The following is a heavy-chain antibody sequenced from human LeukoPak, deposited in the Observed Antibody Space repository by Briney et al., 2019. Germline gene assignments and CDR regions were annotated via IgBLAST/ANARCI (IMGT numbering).Heavy chain of an antibody. Sequence: GGSLRLSCAASGFTFSSYSMNWVRQAPGKGLEWISYISSSSSTTYYTDSVKGRFTISRDNSKNTLRLQMSSLRAEDTALYYCVKDRCDRTTCPEVWGQGTLVTVSS. V-gene: IGHV3-48*01. D-gene: IGHD2-2*01. J-gene: IGHJ4*02. CDR1: GFTFSSYS. CDR2: ISSSSSTT. CDR3: VKDRCDRTTCPEV.